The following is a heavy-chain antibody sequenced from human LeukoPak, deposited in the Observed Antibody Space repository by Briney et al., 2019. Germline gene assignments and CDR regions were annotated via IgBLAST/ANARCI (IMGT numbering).Heavy chain of an antibody. V-gene: IGHV3-23*01. Sequence: GGSLRLSCAASGFTFRSYAMSWVRQAPGKGLEWVSAISDSGGSTYYADSVKGRFTISRDNSKNTLYLQMNSLRAEDTAVYYCAKDGGVVVPAAIAEYFQHWGQGTLVTVSS. D-gene: IGHD2-2*01. CDR2: ISDSGGST. CDR3: AKDGGVVVPAAIAEYFQH. J-gene: IGHJ1*01. CDR1: GFTFRSYA.